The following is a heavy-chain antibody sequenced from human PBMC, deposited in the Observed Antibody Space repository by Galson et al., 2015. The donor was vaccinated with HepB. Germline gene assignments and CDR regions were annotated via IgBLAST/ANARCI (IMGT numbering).Heavy chain of an antibody. V-gene: IGHV3-66*02. CDR1: GFTVSSNY. Sequence: SLRLSCAASGFTVSSNYMNWIRQAPGKGLEWVSVIYSGGSTYYADSVKGRFTISRDNSKNTLYLQMNSLRTEDTAVYYCARGHGGNSAFWDYWGQGTLVTVSS. CDR2: IYSGGST. CDR3: ARGHGGNSAFWDY. J-gene: IGHJ4*02. D-gene: IGHD4-23*01.